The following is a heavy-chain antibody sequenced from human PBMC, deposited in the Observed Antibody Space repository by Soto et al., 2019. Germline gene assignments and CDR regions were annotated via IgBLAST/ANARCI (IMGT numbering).Heavy chain of an antibody. Sequence: GGSLRLSCAASGFTLRNYAMHWVRQAPGKGLEYVSAISTDGGSTYYANSVKGRFTISRDNSKNTLYLQMGSLRAEDMAVYYCARGLSTVTTVFDYWGQGTLVTVSS. CDR3: ARGLSTVTTVFDY. CDR1: GFTLRNYA. CDR2: ISTDGGST. J-gene: IGHJ4*02. D-gene: IGHD4-17*01. V-gene: IGHV3-64*01.